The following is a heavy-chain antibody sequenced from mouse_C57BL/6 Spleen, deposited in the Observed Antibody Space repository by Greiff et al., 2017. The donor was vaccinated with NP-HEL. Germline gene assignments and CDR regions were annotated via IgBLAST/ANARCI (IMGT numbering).Heavy chain of an antibody. V-gene: IGHV8-12*01. CDR3: ARDGSFSLYAMDY. J-gene: IGHJ4*01. D-gene: IGHD2-3*01. CDR2: IYWDDDK. Sequence: QVTLKESGPGILQSSQTLSLTCSFSGFSLSTSGMGVSWIRQPSGKGLEWLAHIYWDDDKRYNPSLKSRLTISKDTSRNQVFLKITSVDNADTATYYCARDGSFSLYAMDYWGQGTSVTVSS. CDR1: GFSLSTSGMG.